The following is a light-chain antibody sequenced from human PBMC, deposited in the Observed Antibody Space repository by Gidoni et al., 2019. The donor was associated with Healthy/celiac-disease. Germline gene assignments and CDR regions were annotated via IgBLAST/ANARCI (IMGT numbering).Light chain of an antibody. CDR3: QQYNNWPRT. V-gene: IGKV3-15*01. CDR2: GAS. Sequence: AMTQSPATLSVSPGERATLSCRASQSVSSNLAWYQQKPGQAPRLLIYGASTRSTGIPARFSGSGSGTEFTLTISSLQSEDFAVYYCQQYNNWPRTFGQGTKVEIK. J-gene: IGKJ1*01. CDR1: QSVSSN.